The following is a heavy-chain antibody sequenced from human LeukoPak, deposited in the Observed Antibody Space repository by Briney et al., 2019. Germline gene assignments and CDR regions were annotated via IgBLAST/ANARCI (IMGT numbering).Heavy chain of an antibody. J-gene: IGHJ4*02. Sequence: GGSLRLSYAASGFTFSSYWMHWVRQAPGKGPVWVSRINSDGSSTSYADSVKGRFTISRDNAKNTLYLQMNSQRAEDTAVYYCARDIDYWGQGTLVTVSS. CDR1: GFTFSSYW. CDR2: INSDGSST. V-gene: IGHV3-74*01. CDR3: ARDIDY.